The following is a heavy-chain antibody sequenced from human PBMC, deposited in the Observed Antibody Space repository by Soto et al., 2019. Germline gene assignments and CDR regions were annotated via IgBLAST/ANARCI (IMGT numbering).Heavy chain of an antibody. D-gene: IGHD3-10*01. CDR3: ARGTMLRGSCYYYAMDV. V-gene: IGHV4-31*03. Sequence: PSETLSLTCSVSGDSISGNDYFWTWIRQHPGKGLEWIGYIYYDGRSYYTPSLKSRVIISVDSSKNQFSLNLTAVTAADTAVYYCARGTMLRGSCYYYAMDVWGQGTTVTVSS. J-gene: IGHJ6*02. CDR2: IYYDGRS. CDR1: GDSISGNDYF.